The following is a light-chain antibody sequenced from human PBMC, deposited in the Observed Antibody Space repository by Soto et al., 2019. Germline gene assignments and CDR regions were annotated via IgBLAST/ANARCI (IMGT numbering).Light chain of an antibody. CDR1: QSVSSD. Sequence: EIVMTQSPATLSVSPGERATLSCRASQSVSSDLSWHHQKPGQAPRLLIYGASTRATGIPARFSGSGSGTEITLTINILQYEDFAVYYCQQYNNWPRTFGQGTKVDIK. CDR2: GAS. J-gene: IGKJ1*01. CDR3: QQYNNWPRT. V-gene: IGKV3-15*01.